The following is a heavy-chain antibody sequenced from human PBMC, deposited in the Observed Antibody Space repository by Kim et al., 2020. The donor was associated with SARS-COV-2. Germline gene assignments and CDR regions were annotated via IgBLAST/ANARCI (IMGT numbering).Heavy chain of an antibody. Sequence: GGSLRLSCAASGFTVSSNYMSWVRQAPGKGLEWVSVIYSGGSTYYADSVKGRFTISRDNSKNTLYLQMNSLRAEDTAVYYCARFYGSGSYYVYYYYGMDVWGQGTTVTVSS. V-gene: IGHV3-53*01. J-gene: IGHJ6*02. CDR2: IYSGGST. D-gene: IGHD3-10*01. CDR3: ARFYGSGSYYVYYYYGMDV. CDR1: GFTVSSNY.